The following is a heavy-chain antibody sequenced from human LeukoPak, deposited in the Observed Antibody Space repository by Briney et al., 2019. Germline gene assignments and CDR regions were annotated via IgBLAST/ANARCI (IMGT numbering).Heavy chain of an antibody. J-gene: IGHJ6*03. Sequence: AASVKVSRKVSGYTLTELSMHWVRQAPGKGLEWMGGFDPEDGETIYAQKFQGRVTMTEDTSTDTAYMELSSLRSEDTAVYYCATAPRYYYYYYMDVWGKGTTVTVSS. CDR3: ATAPRYYYYYYMDV. V-gene: IGHV1-24*01. CDR1: GYTLTELS. CDR2: FDPEDGET.